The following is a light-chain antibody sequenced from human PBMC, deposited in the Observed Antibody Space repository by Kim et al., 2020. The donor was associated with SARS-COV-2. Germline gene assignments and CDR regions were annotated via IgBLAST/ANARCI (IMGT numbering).Light chain of an antibody. CDR2: DVT. J-gene: IGLJ1*01. V-gene: IGLV2-11*01. CDR1: SSNVGGYDY. Sequence: QYALTQPRSESGSPGQSVTISCTGTSSNVGGYDYVSWYQQHPGKAPKLIIYDVTQRPSGVPDRFSASKSGNTASLTISGLQAEDEADYYCCSYAGSPPYVFGSGTKVTVL. CDR3: CSYAGSPPYV.